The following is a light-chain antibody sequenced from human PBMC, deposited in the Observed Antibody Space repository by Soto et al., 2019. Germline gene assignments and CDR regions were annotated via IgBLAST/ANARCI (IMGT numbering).Light chain of an antibody. CDR2: DAS. CDR3: QKYNSERT. V-gene: IGKV3D-20*02. Sequence: EIVLTQSPVTLSLSPGERATLSCRASQSVSSSYLAWYQQKPGQAPRLLIYDASSRATGIPDRFSGSGSGTDFTLTISRLEPEDFASYYCQKYNSERTFGQGTKVDIK. J-gene: IGKJ1*01. CDR1: QSVSSSY.